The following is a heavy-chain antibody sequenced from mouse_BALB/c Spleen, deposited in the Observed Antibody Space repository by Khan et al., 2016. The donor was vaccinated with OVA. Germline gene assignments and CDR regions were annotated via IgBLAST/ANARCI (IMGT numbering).Heavy chain of an antibody. CDR1: GYTFINYW. D-gene: IGHD1-1*01. V-gene: IGHV1-7*01. CDR2: INPSTGYT. J-gene: IGHJ2*01. Sequence: QVQLQQSGAELAKPGASVKMSCKASGYTFINYWILWIKQRPGQGLEWIGYINPSTGYTEYNQNFKDKATFTADKSSSTAYMQLSSLTSEDSTVYYCARRGLRLDFDYWGQGTTLTVSS. CDR3: ARRGLRLDFDY.